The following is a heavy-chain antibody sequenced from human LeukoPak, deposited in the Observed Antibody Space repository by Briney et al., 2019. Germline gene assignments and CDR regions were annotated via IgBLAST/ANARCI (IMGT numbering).Heavy chain of an antibody. D-gene: IGHD2-15*01. CDR2: IYTSGST. Sequence: SETLSLTCTVSGGSISSYYWSWIRQPAGKGLEWIGRIYTSGSTNYNPSLKSRVTMSVDTSKNQLSLKLSSVAAADTAVYYCARDRLAANWFDPWGQGTLVTVSS. J-gene: IGHJ5*02. V-gene: IGHV4-4*07. CDR1: GGSISSYY. CDR3: ARDRLAANWFDP.